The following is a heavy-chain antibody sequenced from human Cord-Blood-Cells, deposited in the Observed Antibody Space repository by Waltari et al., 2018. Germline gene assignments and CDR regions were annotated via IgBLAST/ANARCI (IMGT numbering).Heavy chain of an antibody. J-gene: IGHJ4*02. D-gene: IGHD2-21*01. Sequence: QVQLQESGPGLVKPSETLSLTCTVSGGSVSSGSYYWSWLRQPPGKGLEWIGYIYYSGSTNYNPSLKSRVTISVDTSKNQFSLKLSSVTAADTAVYYCARVRGWGSWVDYWGQGTLVTVSS. CDR1: GGSVSSGSYY. V-gene: IGHV4-61*01. CDR3: ARVRGWGSWVDY. CDR2: IYYSGST.